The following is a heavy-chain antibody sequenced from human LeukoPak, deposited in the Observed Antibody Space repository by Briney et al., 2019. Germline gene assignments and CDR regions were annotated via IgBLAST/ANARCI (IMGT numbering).Heavy chain of an antibody. D-gene: IGHD4-17*01. CDR1: GFTFSSYG. CDR3: ASGGYGEPFDY. CDR2: IWYDGRNK. Sequence: PGGSLRLSCAASGFTFSSYGMHWVRQAPGKGLEWVAVIWYDGRNKYYADSVKGRFTISRDNSKNTLYLQMNSLRAEDTAVYYCASGGYGEPFDYWGQGTLVAVSS. J-gene: IGHJ4*02. V-gene: IGHV3-33*01.